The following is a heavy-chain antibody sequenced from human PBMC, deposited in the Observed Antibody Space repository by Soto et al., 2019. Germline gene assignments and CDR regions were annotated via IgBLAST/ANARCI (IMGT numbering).Heavy chain of an antibody. V-gene: IGHV3-48*02. D-gene: IGHD1-26*01. J-gene: IGHJ4*02. CDR2: ISSSSSTI. CDR1: GFTFSNSG. Sequence: GGSLRLSCAASGFTFSNSGMNWVRQAPGKGLEWVSYISSSSSTIRYADSVKGRFTISRDNAKNSLFLQMNSLRDEDTAVYYCARDRGGAGATDYWGQGTLVTVSS. CDR3: ARDRGGAGATDY.